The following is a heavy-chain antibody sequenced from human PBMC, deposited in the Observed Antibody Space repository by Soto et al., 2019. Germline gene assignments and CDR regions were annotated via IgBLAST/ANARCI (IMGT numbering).Heavy chain of an antibody. CDR1: GFSLTTSGVG. Sequence: QITLNESGPTVVKPTEPLTLTCTFSGFSLTTSGVGVGWVRQSPGKAPEWLAFIYWDDDKRYSTSLKSRLTITKDTSKNQVVLTMANVVPADTATYYCAHRVLRAVFGLVTTTAIYFDFWGQGTPVVVSS. D-gene: IGHD3-3*01. CDR3: AHRVLRAVFGLVTTTAIYFDF. CDR2: IYWDDDK. V-gene: IGHV2-5*02. J-gene: IGHJ4*02.